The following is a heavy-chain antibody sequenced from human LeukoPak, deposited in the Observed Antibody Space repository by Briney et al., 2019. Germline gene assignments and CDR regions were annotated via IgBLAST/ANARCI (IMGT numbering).Heavy chain of an antibody. CDR2: ISSSGSTI. D-gene: IGHD2-15*01. Sequence: GGSLRLSCAASGFTFSYFYMSWIRQAPGKGLEWVSYISSSGSTIFYADSVKGRFTISRDNVKNSLYLQMNSLRAEDTAVYYCARSVVAATETFDYWGQGTLVTVSS. CDR1: GFTFSYFY. J-gene: IGHJ4*02. CDR3: ARSVVAATETFDY. V-gene: IGHV3-11*04.